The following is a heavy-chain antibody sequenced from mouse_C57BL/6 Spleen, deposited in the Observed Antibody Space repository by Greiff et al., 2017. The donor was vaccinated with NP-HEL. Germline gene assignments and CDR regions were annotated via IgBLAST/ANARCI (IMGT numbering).Heavy chain of an antibody. D-gene: IGHD2-5*01. CDR2: INPYNGGT. J-gene: IGHJ4*01. CDR3: ARRAYSNHVGAMDY. V-gene: IGHV1-19*01. CDR1: GYTFTDYY. Sequence: VQLQQSGPVLVKPGASVKMSCKASGYTFTDYYMNWVKQSHGKSLEWIGVINPYNGGTSYNQKFKGKATLTVDKSSSTAYMELNSLTSEDSAVYYCARRAYSNHVGAMDYWGQGTSVTVSS.